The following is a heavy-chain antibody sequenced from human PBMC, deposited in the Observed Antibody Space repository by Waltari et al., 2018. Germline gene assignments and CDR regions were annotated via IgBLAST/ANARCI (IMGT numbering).Heavy chain of an antibody. CDR1: GFTFSSYS. CDR2: ISSSSSYI. Sequence: EVQLVESGGGLVKPGGSLRLSCAASGFTFSSYSMNWVRQAPGKGLEWVSSISSSSSYIYYADSVKGRLHSSRDNAKNSLYRQMNSLRAEDTAVYYCARDFLGDIVVVVAATPFDYWGQGTLVTVSS. V-gene: IGHV3-21*01. D-gene: IGHD2-15*01. CDR3: ARDFLGDIVVVVAATPFDY. J-gene: IGHJ4*02.